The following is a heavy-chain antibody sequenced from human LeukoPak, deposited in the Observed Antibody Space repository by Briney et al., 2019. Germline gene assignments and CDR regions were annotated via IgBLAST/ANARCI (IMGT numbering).Heavy chain of an antibody. V-gene: IGHV4-34*01. CDR3: TIDSPDSSSYVCFVP. Sequence: SETLSLTCAVYGGSFSGYYWSWIPQPPGKGLGWIGEINHSGSTNYNPSLKSRVTISVDTSKNKFSLKLSSVTAADTPVYYWTIDSPDSSSYVCFVPWGQRNLVTVSS. J-gene: IGHJ5*02. D-gene: IGHD6-13*01. CDR2: INHSGST. CDR1: GGSFSGYY.